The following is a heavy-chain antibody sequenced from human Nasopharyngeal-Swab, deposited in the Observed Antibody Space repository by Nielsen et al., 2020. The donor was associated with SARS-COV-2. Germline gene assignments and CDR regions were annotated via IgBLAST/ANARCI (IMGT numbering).Heavy chain of an antibody. J-gene: IGHJ4*02. V-gene: IGHV1-18*04. D-gene: IGHD5-18*01. CDR1: GYTFTSYG. Sequence: SVKVSCKASGYTFTSYGISWVRQDPGQGLEWMGWISAYNGNTNYAQKLQGRVTMTTDTSTSTAYMELRSLRSDDTAVYYCARDNRYSYGYAGGDYWGQGTLVTVSS. CDR3: ARDNRYSYGYAGGDY. CDR2: ISAYNGNT.